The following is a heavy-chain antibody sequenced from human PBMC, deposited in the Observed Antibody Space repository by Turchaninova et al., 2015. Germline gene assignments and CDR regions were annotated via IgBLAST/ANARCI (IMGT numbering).Heavy chain of an antibody. CDR1: GYGFTSYW. CDR3: ARIAHGSSWYRFDY. CDR2: IYPYDSDI. D-gene: IGHD6-13*01. J-gene: IGHJ4*02. Sequence: EVEMEQSGAEVKKPGESLKLSCAGFGYGFTSYWIAGVRQMPGQGLEWMGIIYPYDSDIRYSPSFQGQVTISADKSSTTAYLQWSSLKASDTAIYYCARIAHGSSWYRFDYWGQGTLVTVSS. V-gene: IGHV5-51*01.